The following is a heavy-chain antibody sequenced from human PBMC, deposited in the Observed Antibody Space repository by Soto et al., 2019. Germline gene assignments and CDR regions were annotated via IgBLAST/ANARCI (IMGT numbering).Heavy chain of an antibody. J-gene: IGHJ4*02. D-gene: IGHD6-13*01. V-gene: IGHV4-34*01. CDR1: GGSFSGYY. CDR3: ARDYGASWYNLDY. Sequence: SETLSLTCAVYGGSFSGYYWSWIRQPPGKGLEWIGEINHSGSTKYNPSLGSRVTISVDKSKNQFSLKLSSVTAADTAVYYCARDYGASWYNLDYWGQGTLVTVSS. CDR2: INHSGST.